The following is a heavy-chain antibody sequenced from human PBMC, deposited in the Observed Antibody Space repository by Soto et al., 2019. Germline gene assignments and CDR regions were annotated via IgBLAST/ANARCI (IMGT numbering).Heavy chain of an antibody. V-gene: IGHV4-39*01. CDR2: IYYSGST. J-gene: IGHJ5*02. CDR3: ARPPYGDYGGDS. CDR1: GGSISSSSYY. D-gene: IGHD4-17*01. Sequence: SETLSLTCTVSGGSISSSSYYWGWIRQPPGKGLEWIGSIYYSGSTYYNPSLKSRVTISVDTSKNQFSLKLSSVTAADTAVYYCARPPYGDYGGDSWCQGTLVTVSS.